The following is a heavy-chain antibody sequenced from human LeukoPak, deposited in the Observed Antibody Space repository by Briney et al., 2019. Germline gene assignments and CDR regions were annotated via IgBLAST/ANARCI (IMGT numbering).Heavy chain of an antibody. CDR1: GGSISSYY. Sequence: TSETLSLTCTVSGGSISSYYWSWIRQPPGKGLEWIGYIYYSGSTNYNPSLKSRVTISVDTSKNQFSLKLSSVTAADTAMYYCARAWATDYFDYWGQGTLVTVSS. CDR2: IYYSGST. J-gene: IGHJ4*02. CDR3: ARAWATDYFDY. V-gene: IGHV4-59*01.